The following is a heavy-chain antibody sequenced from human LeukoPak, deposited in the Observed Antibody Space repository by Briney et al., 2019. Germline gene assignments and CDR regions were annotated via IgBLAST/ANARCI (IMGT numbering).Heavy chain of an antibody. D-gene: IGHD3-16*01. CDR3: ARGGINYGFDY. CDR2: ITSRGTTI. Sequence: GGSLRLSCAASGFTFNTYTMNWVRQAPGKGLAWLSYITSRGTTIYYADSVRGRFTISRDNAKNSLFLQMNSLRAEDTAVYYCARGGINYGFDYWGQGNLVTVSS. V-gene: IGHV3-48*01. J-gene: IGHJ4*02. CDR1: GFTFNTYT.